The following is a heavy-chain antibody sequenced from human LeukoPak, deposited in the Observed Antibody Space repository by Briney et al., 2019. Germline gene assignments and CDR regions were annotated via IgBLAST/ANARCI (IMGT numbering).Heavy chain of an antibody. CDR3: ATSRQQWPPVPGY. D-gene: IGHD6-19*01. J-gene: IGHJ4*02. CDR1: GGTFSSYA. CDR2: IIPILGIA. Sequence: SVKVSCKASGGTFSSYAISWVRQAPGQGLEWMGRIIPILGIANYAQKLQGRVTMTTDTSTSTAYMELRSLRSDDTAVYYCATSRQQWPPVPGYWGQGTLVTVSP. V-gene: IGHV1-69*04.